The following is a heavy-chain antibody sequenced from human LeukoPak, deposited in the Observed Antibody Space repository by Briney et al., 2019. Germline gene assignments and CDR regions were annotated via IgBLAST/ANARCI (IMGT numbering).Heavy chain of an antibody. V-gene: IGHV7-4-1*02. Sequence: ASSKVSCKTPEYFFIDHYINWVRQAPGQGLEWMGWINTNTGNPTYAQGFTGRFVFSLDTSVSTAYLQISSLKAEDTAVYYCARDAGKYSSGWEDYWGQGTLVTVSS. CDR3: ARDAGKYSSGWEDY. D-gene: IGHD6-19*01. CDR1: EYFFIDHY. CDR2: INTNTGNP. J-gene: IGHJ4*02.